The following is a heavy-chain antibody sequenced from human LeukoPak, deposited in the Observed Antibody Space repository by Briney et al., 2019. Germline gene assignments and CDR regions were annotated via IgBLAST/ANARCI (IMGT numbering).Heavy chain of an antibody. J-gene: IGHJ6*02. CDR3: ASWVYYYDSSGHGMDV. D-gene: IGHD3-22*01. V-gene: IGHV3-53*01. Sequence: GGSLRLSCAASGFTVSSNYMSWVRQAPGKGLEWVSVIYSGGSTYYADSAKGRFTISRDNSKNTLYLQMNSLRAEDTAVYYCASWVYYYDSSGHGMDVWGQGTTVTVSS. CDR1: GFTVSSNY. CDR2: IYSGGST.